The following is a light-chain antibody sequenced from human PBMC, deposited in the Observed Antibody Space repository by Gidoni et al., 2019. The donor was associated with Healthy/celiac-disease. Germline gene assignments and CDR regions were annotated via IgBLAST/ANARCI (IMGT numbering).Light chain of an antibody. CDR1: QSVNSN. CDR2: GAS. V-gene: IGKV3-15*01. CDR3: QQYNNWPI. J-gene: IGKJ2*01. Sequence: EIVMTQSPATLSVSPGERATLSCRASQSVNSNLAWYQQKPGQAPRLLIYGASTRATGIPARFSGSGSGTEFTRTISSLQSEDFVVYYCQQYNNWPIFGQGTKLESK.